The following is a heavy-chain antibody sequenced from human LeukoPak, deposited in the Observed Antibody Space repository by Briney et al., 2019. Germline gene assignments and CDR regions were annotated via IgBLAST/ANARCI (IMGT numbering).Heavy chain of an antibody. Sequence: SETLSLTCIVSGGSISSSSYYWGWIRQPPGKGLEWIGSIYYSGSTYYNPSLKSRVTISVDTSKNQFSLKLSSVTAADTAVYYCARDGYPDAWFGEWGQGTLVTVSS. CDR3: ARDGYPDAWFGE. J-gene: IGHJ4*02. CDR1: GGSISSSSYY. V-gene: IGHV4-39*07. D-gene: IGHD3-10*01. CDR2: IYYSGST.